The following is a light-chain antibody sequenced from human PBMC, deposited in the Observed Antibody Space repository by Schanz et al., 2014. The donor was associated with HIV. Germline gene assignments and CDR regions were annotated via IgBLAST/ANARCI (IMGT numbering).Light chain of an antibody. CDR1: SSDIGAYNY. CDR2: DVS. Sequence: QSALTQPRSVPGSPGQSVTISCTGTSSDIGAYNYISWYQQHPGKAPKLMIYDVSNRPSGVSNRFSGSKSGNTASLTISGLQAEDEADYYCSSYTSSSTLVVFGGGTKLTVL. CDR3: SSYTSSSTLVV. V-gene: IGLV2-14*03. J-gene: IGLJ2*01.